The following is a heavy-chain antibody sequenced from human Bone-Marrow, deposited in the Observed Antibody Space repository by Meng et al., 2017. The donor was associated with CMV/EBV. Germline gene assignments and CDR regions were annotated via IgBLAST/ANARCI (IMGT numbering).Heavy chain of an antibody. CDR2: IRYDGSNK. D-gene: IGHD2-2*01. CDR1: GFTFSSYG. V-gene: IGHV3-30*02. J-gene: IGHJ6*02. Sequence: GGSLRLSCAASGFTFSSYGMHWVRQAPGKGLEWVAFIRYDGSNKYYADSVKGRFTISRDNSKNTLYLQTNSLRAEDTAVYYCAKDTYCSSTSCYSYYYYYGMDVWGQGTTVTFSS. CDR3: AKDTYCSSTSCYSYYYYYGMDV.